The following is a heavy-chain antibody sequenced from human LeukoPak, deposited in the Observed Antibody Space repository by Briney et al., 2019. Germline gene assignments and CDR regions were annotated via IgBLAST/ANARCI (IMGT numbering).Heavy chain of an antibody. CDR2: IWYDGSNK. J-gene: IGHJ4*02. Sequence: PGGSLRLSCAASGFPFRNYGMHWVRQAPGKGLEWVAVIWYDGSNKYYADSVKGRSTISRDNSKNTLYLQMNSLRAEDTAVYYCARESFNYYDSSGYYDPGGYFDYWGQGTLVTVSS. CDR1: GFPFRNYG. CDR3: ARESFNYYDSSGYYDPGGYFDY. V-gene: IGHV3-33*01. D-gene: IGHD3-22*01.